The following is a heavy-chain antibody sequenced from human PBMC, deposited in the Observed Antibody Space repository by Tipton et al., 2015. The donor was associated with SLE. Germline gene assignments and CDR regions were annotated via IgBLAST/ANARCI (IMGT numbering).Heavy chain of an antibody. Sequence: SLRLSCAASGFTFSSYAMSWVRQAPGKGLEWVSAISGRGGSTYYADSVKGRFTISRDNSKNTLYLQMNSLRAEDTAVYYCARRSPSDYYDSSGYSYFDYWGQGTLVTVSS. CDR1: GFTFSSYA. J-gene: IGHJ4*02. CDR2: ISGRGGST. CDR3: ARRSPSDYYDSSGYSYFDY. D-gene: IGHD3-22*01. V-gene: IGHV3-23*01.